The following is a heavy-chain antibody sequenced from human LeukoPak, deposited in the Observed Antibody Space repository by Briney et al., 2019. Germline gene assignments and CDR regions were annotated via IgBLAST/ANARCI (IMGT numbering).Heavy chain of an antibody. Sequence: GASVKVSCQASGYSFTSYGISWVRQAPGQGLEWMGWISDYNGDTNYAQNLQGRVTMTTDRSTSTAYMELRSLRSDDTAVYYCARDLGYDPDCFDIWGQGTMVTVSS. V-gene: IGHV1-18*01. CDR3: ARDLGYDPDCFDI. J-gene: IGHJ3*02. CDR2: ISDYNGDT. D-gene: IGHD5-12*01. CDR1: GYSFTSYG.